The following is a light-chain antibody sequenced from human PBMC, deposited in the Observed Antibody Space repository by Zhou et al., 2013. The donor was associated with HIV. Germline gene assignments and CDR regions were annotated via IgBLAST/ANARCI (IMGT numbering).Light chain of an antibody. Sequence: EIVMTQSPATLSVSAGERATLSCTASQSVNTNLAWYHQKPGQPPRLLMHGASVRATGLAARFSGSGSGTEFTLTISSLQSEDVGVYFCQQYNNWPFTFGGGTKVEIK. J-gene: IGKJ4*01. CDR1: QSVNTN. CDR2: GAS. V-gene: IGKV3-15*01. CDR3: QQYNNWPFT.